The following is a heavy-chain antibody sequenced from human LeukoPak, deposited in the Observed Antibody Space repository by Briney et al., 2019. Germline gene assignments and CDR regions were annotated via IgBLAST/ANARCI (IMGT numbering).Heavy chain of an antibody. J-gene: IGHJ4*02. Sequence: ASETLSLTCAVYGGSFSGYYWSWICQPPGKGLEWIGEINHSGSTNYNPSLKSRVTISVDTSKNQFSLKLSSVTAADTAVYYCARSPTYYRSSDYWGQGTLVTVSS. CDR1: GGSFSGYY. CDR2: INHSGST. D-gene: IGHD1-26*01. CDR3: ARSPTYYRSSDY. V-gene: IGHV4-34*01.